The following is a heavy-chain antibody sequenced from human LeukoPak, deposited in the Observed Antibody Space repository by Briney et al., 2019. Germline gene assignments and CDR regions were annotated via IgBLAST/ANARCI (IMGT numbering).Heavy chain of an antibody. D-gene: IGHD3-16*01. V-gene: IGHV1-2*02. Sequence: ASVKVSCKASGYSLTGYFMRWVRQAPGQGLEWMGWINPNSGDTNYAQKFQGRVTMTRDTSISTAYMELSRLRSDDAAVYYCARRFYYAMDVWGQGTTVTVSS. J-gene: IGHJ6*02. CDR3: ARRFYYAMDV. CDR1: GYSLTGYF. CDR2: INPNSGDT.